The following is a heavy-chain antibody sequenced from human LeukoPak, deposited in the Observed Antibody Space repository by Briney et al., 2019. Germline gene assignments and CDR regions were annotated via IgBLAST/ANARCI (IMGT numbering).Heavy chain of an antibody. V-gene: IGHV1-18*01. Sequence: GASAKVSCKASGYTFTTYGISWVRQAPGQGLEWMGWISAHNGETHYAQNLQGRVTMTTDTFTSTADMELRSLRSDDTAVYYCARDSGSYSYADYWGQGISVTVSS. J-gene: IGHJ4*02. D-gene: IGHD1-26*01. CDR3: ARDSGSYSYADY. CDR2: ISAHNGET. CDR1: GYTFTTYG.